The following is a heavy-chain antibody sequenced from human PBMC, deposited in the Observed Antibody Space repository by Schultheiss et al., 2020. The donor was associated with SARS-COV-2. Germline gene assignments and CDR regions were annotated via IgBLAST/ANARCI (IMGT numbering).Heavy chain of an antibody. D-gene: IGHD3-22*01. Sequence: GESLKISCAASGFTFSSYAMSWVRQAPGKGLEWVSAISGSGGSTYYADSVKGRFTISRDNSKNTLYLQMNSLRAEDTAVYYCAKVGYYDSSGPKRYYYGMDVWGQGTTVTVSS. CDR1: GFTFSSYA. V-gene: IGHV3-23*01. J-gene: IGHJ6*02. CDR3: AKVGYYDSSGPKRYYYGMDV. CDR2: ISGSGGST.